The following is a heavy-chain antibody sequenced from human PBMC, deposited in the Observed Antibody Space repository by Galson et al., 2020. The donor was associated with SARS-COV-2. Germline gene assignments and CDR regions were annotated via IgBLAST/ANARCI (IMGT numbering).Heavy chain of an antibody. CDR3: ASGREYYYDSSGSLDY. Sequence: ASVKVSCKASGYTFTSYYMHWVRQAPGQGLEWMGIINPSGGSTSYAQKFQGRVTMTRDTSTSTVYMELSSLRSEDTAVYYCASGREYYYDSSGSLDYWGQGTLVTVSS. D-gene: IGHD3-22*01. CDR2: INPSGGST. J-gene: IGHJ4*02. V-gene: IGHV1-46*03. CDR1: GYTFTSYY.